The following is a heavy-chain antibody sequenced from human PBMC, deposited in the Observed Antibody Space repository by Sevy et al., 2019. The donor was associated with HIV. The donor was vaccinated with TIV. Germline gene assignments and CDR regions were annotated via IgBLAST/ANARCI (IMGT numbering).Heavy chain of an antibody. CDR2: ISSSSSTI. Sequence: GGSLRLSCAASGFTFSSYSMNWVRQAPGKGLEWVSYISSSSSTIYYADSVKGRFTISRDNAKNSLYLQMNSLRAEDTAVYYCAATLGYCSSTSCYESKYYYYGMDVWGQGTTVTVSS. V-gene: IGHV3-48*01. CDR1: GFTFSSYS. J-gene: IGHJ6*02. CDR3: AATLGYCSSTSCYESKYYYYGMDV. D-gene: IGHD2-2*01.